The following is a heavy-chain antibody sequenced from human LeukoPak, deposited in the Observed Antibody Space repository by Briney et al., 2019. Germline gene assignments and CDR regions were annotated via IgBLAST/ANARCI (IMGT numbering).Heavy chain of an antibody. CDR3: ARSVRFFGENYFDY. CDR1: GGSISSYY. D-gene: IGHD3-10*01. J-gene: IGHJ4*02. V-gene: IGHV4-59*08. Sequence: SETLSLTCTVSGGSISSYYWSWIRQPPGKGLEWIGYIYYSGSTNYNPSLKSRVTISVDTSKNQFSLRLSSVTAADTAVYYCARSVRFFGENYFDYWGQGTLVTVSS. CDR2: IYYSGST.